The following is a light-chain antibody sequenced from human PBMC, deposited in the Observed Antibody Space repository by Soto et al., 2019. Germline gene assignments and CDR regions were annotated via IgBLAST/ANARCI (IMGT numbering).Light chain of an antibody. Sequence: QSVLTQPPSVSGAPGQRVTISCTGSSSNIGAGHDVHWYQHLPGTAPKLLIYGNSNRPSVVPDRFSGSKSGTSASLAITGLQAEDEADYYCQSYDSSLSGSEVFGTGTKVTVL. V-gene: IGLV1-40*01. CDR1: SSNIGAGHD. J-gene: IGLJ1*01. CDR3: QSYDSSLSGSEV. CDR2: GNS.